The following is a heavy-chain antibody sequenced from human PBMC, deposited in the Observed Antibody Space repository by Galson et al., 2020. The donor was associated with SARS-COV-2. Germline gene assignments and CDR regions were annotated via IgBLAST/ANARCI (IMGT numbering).Heavy chain of an antibody. CDR3: AKRIVGAFDY. CDR1: GFTFSSYA. Sequence: GESLKISCAASGFTFSSYAMSWVRQAPGKGLEWVSVITGSGGNTNYADSGKGRCTISRDNSKNTLYLQMNSLRAEDTAVYYCAKRIVGAFDYWGQGTLVTVSS. CDR2: ITGSGGNT. J-gene: IGHJ4*02. D-gene: IGHD1-26*01. V-gene: IGHV3-23*01.